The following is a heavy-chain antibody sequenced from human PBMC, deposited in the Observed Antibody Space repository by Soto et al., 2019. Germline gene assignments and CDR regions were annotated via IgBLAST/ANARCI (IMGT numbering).Heavy chain of an antibody. CDR2: IHYTGRT. Sequence: PSETLSLTCIVSGGSISSNYWSWTRQPPGKGLEWIGFIHYTGRTNFNPSLRSRVTISVDTSKNQFSLKLTSVTAADTAVYYCARDREMATSFYYGMDVWGQGTTVTVSS. V-gene: IGHV4-59*01. CDR3: ARDREMATSFYYGMDV. J-gene: IGHJ6*02. CDR1: GGSISSNY. D-gene: IGHD5-12*01.